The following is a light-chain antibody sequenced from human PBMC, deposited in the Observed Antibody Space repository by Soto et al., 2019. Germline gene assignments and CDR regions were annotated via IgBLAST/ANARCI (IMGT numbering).Light chain of an antibody. CDR1: QSISSW. V-gene: IGKV1-5*01. CDR2: DAS. Sequence: DIPMTQSPSTLSASVGDKVTITCRASQSISSWLAWYQQKPGKAPKLLIFDASSLESGVPPSFSGSGSGTEFTLTISSLQPDDFAIYYCQQYNSYSRTFGQGTKVEIK. J-gene: IGKJ1*01. CDR3: QQYNSYSRT.